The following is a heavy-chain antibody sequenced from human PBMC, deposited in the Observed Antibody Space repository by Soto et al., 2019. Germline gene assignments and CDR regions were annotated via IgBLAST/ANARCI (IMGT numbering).Heavy chain of an antibody. CDR1: GGTFSSYA. V-gene: IGHV1-69*06. Sequence: GASVKVSCKASGGTFSSYAISWVRQAPGQGLEWMGGIIPIFGTANYAQKFQGRVTITADKSTSTAYMELSSLRSEDTAVYYCAREGQQLVLRYYGMDVWGQGTTVTVSS. D-gene: IGHD6-13*01. CDR3: AREGQQLVLRYYGMDV. J-gene: IGHJ6*02. CDR2: IIPIFGTA.